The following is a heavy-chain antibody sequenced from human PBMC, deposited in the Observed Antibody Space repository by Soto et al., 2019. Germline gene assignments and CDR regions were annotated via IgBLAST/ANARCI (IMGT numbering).Heavy chain of an antibody. Sequence: GGSLRLSCAASGFTFSSYSMNWVRQAPGKGLEWVSYISSSSSTIYYADSVKGRFTISRDNAKNSLYLQMNSLRDEDTAVYYCARDPPYDSSGYYAELGYYGMDVWGQGTTVTVSS. V-gene: IGHV3-48*02. D-gene: IGHD3-22*01. CDR1: GFTFSSYS. CDR2: ISSSSSTI. J-gene: IGHJ6*02. CDR3: ARDPPYDSSGYYAELGYYGMDV.